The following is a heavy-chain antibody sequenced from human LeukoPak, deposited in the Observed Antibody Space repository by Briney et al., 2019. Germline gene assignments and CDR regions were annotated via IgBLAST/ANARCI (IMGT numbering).Heavy chain of an antibody. V-gene: IGHV3-23*01. CDR2: SRGSGGIT. CDR1: GFTFSTYA. D-gene: IGHD4-17*01. CDR3: AKGYADYGADAFDI. Sequence: GRSLRLSCAPSGFTFSTYAMSWVRQAPGKGLELVSTSRGSGGITYYADSVKCRFTISRDQSKNTLNLQMNSLRVEDTAVYYCAKGYADYGADAFDIWGQGTMVTVSS. J-gene: IGHJ3*02.